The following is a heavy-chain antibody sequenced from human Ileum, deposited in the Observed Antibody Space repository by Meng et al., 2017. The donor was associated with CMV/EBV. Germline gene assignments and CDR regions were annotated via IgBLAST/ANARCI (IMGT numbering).Heavy chain of an antibody. CDR3: ARGRHAYGDYDTFDL. Sequence: QLHLQESVPGLVKPSETRSLTCTVSGDSISSTTFNWGWIRQPPGKGLEWIGNMYYTGTTYYNPSLKSRATMSVDASKNQFSLKQSSMTAADTAVYYCARGRHAYGDYDTFDLWGQGTLVTVSS. J-gene: IGHJ4*02. V-gene: IGHV4-39*07. CDR1: GDSISSTTFN. CDR2: MYYTGTT. D-gene: IGHD4-17*01.